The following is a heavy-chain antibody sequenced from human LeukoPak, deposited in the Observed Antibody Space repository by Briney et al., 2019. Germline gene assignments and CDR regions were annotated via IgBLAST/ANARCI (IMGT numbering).Heavy chain of an antibody. J-gene: IGHJ4*02. CDR1: GGSISSSSYY. CDR2: IYYSGST. CDR3: ARSTYDYVWGSYRTRNFDY. V-gene: IGHV4-39*01. Sequence: SETLSLTCTVSGGSISSSSYYWGWIRQPPGKGLEWIGSIYYSGSTHYNPSLKSRVTISVDTSKNQFSLKLSSVTAADTAVYYCARSTYDYVWGSYRTRNFDYWGQGTLVTVSS. D-gene: IGHD3-16*01.